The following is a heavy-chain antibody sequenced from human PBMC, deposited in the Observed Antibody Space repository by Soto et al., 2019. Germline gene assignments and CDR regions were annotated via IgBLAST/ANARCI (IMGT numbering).Heavy chain of an antibody. CDR2: ISSSSSYI. J-gene: IGHJ5*02. CDR3: ARVGYDYDYGDYTSPPNWFDP. D-gene: IGHD4-17*01. Sequence: GGSLRLSCAASGFTFSSYSMNWVRQAPGKGLEWVSSISSSSSYIYYADSVKGRFTISRDNAKNSLYLQMNSLRAEDTAVYYCARVGYDYDYGDYTSPPNWFDPWGQGTLVTVSS. CDR1: GFTFSSYS. V-gene: IGHV3-21*01.